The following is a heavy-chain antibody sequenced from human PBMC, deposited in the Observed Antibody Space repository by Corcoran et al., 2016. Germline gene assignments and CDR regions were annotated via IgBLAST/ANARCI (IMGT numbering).Heavy chain of an antibody. CDR1: GYTFTSYG. CDR2: ISAYNGNT. D-gene: IGHD2-2*01. J-gene: IGHJ6*02. V-gene: IGHV1-18*01. CDR3: ARERGAPVVVPARRGYYGMDV. Sequence: QVQLVQSGAEVKKPGASVKVSCKASGYTFTSYGISWVRQAPGQGLEWMGWISAYNGNTNYAQKLQGRVTMTTDTYTSTAYMELRSLRSDDTAVDYGARERGAPVVVPARRGYYGMDVWGQGTTVTVSS.